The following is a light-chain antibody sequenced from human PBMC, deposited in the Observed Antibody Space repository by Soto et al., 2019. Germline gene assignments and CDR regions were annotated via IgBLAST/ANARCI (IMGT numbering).Light chain of an antibody. CDR1: QGISNY. CDR3: QKYHSAPYT. Sequence: DIQMTQSPSSLSASVGDRVTITCRASQGISNYLAWYQQKPGKVPKLLLYAASTLQTGVPSRFSGSGSGTDFTVTISSLQPEDVATYYCQKYHSAPYTFGQRTKLEIK. V-gene: IGKV1-27*01. CDR2: AAS. J-gene: IGKJ2*01.